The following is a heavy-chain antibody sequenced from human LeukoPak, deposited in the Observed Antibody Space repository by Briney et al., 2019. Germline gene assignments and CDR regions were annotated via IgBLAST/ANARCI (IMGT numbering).Heavy chain of an antibody. J-gene: IGHJ5*02. CDR2: INPSGGST. V-gene: IGHV1-46*01. Sequence: ASVKVSCKASGYTFTSYYMHWVRQAPGQGLEWMGIINPSGGSTSYAQKFQGRATMTRDTSTSTVYMELSSLRSEDTAVYYCARDGGIAAAGTDVNWFDPWGQGTLVTVSS. CDR1: GYTFTSYY. D-gene: IGHD6-13*01. CDR3: ARDGGIAAAGTDVNWFDP.